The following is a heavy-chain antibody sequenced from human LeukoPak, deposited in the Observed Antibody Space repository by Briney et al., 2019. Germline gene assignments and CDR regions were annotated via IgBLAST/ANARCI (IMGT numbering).Heavy chain of an antibody. D-gene: IGHD5-18*01. CDR3: AKALIPRDAAMVKGY. Sequence: GRPLRVSCAASGFTFSSYGMHWVRQAPGKGLEWVAVIWYDGSSKYYADSVKGRFTISRDNSRNTLYLQMNSLRAEDTAVYYCAKALIPRDAAMVKGYWGQGTLVTVSS. V-gene: IGHV3-33*06. CDR1: GFTFSSYG. CDR2: IWYDGSSK. J-gene: IGHJ4*02.